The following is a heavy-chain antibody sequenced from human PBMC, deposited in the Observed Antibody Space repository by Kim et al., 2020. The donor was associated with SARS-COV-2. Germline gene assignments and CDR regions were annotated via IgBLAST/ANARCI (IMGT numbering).Heavy chain of an antibody. V-gene: IGHV3-21*01. J-gene: IGHJ3*02. D-gene: IGHD2-21*02. Sequence: YYAGTVKGRFTISRDNAKNTLYLQMNSLRAGDTAVYYCAREGLRDAFDILGQGTMVTVSS. CDR3: AREGLRDAFDI.